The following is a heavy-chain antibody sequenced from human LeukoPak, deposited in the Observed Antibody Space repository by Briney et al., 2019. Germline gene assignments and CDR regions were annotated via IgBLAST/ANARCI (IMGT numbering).Heavy chain of an antibody. J-gene: IGHJ4*02. CDR2: ISSSSSYT. CDR3: ARAMVVLVPAAM. Sequence: PGGSLRLSCAASGFTFSDYYMSWICQAPGKGLEWVSYISSSSSYTNYADSVKGRFTISRDNAKNSLYLQMNSLRAEDTAVYYCARAMVVLVPAAMWGQGTLVTVSS. V-gene: IGHV3-11*05. CDR1: GFTFSDYY. D-gene: IGHD2-2*01.